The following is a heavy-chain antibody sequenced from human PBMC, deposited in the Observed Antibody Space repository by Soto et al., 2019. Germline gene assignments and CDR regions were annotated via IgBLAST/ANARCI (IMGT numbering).Heavy chain of an antibody. V-gene: IGHV4-4*09. CDR3: ASNIAAAAGEYYYGMDV. D-gene: IGHD6-13*01. Sequence: GSTNYNPSLKSRATISVDTSKNQFSLKLSSVTAADTAVYYCASNIAAAAGEYYYGMDVWGQGTTVTVSS. CDR2: GST. J-gene: IGHJ6*02.